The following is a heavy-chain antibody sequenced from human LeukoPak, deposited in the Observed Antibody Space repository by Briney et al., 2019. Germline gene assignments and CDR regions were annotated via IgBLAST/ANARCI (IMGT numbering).Heavy chain of an antibody. J-gene: IGHJ4*02. CDR1: GFTFSSYS. Sequence: GGSLRLSCAASGFTFSSYSMNWVRQAPGKGLEWVSSISSSSSYIYYADSVKGRFTISRDNAKNSLYLQMNSLRAEDTAVYYCARSLGIRRSYFDYWGQGTLVTVSS. CDR3: ARSLGIRRSYFDY. V-gene: IGHV3-21*01. D-gene: IGHD7-27*01. CDR2: ISSSSSYI.